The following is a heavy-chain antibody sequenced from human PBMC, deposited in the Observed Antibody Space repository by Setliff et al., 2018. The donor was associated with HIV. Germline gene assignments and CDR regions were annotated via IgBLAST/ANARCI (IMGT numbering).Heavy chain of an antibody. CDR1: GGSISSSRYY. D-gene: IGHD1-1*01. CDR2: IYYSGST. V-gene: IGHV4-39*06. J-gene: IGHJ1*01. Sequence: SETLSLTCTVSGGSISSSRYYWGWIRQPPGKGLDWIGYIYYSGSTYYNPSLKSRVTISLDTTTNQFALKLKSVTAADTAVYYCARDSNAPYFQHWGQGTLVTVSS. CDR3: ARDSNAPYFQH.